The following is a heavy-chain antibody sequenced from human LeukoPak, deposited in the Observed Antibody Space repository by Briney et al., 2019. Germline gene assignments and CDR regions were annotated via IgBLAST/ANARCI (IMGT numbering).Heavy chain of an antibody. CDR3: AIDSNTVGATYYFDY. CDR2: ISSSGSTT. Sequence: PGGSLRLSCAASGFTFNTYEMNWVRQAPGKGLEWVSYISSSGSTTYYADSVKGRFTVSRDNAKNSLFLQMNSLRAEDTAVYYCAIDSNTVGATYYFDYWGQGTLVTVSS. CDR1: GFTFNTYE. D-gene: IGHD1-26*01. V-gene: IGHV3-48*03. J-gene: IGHJ4*02.